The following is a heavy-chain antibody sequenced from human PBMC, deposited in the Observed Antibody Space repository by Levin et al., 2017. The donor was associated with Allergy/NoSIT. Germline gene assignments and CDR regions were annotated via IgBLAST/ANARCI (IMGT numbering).Heavy chain of an antibody. Sequence: GGSLRLSCAASGFTFSSYAMSWVRQAPGKGLEWVSAISGSGGSTHYADSVKGRFTISRDNSKNTLYVQMNSLRVDDAAVFYCAKDGAGGSSYGYEFDNWGQGTLVTVSS. V-gene: IGHV3-23*01. CDR1: GFTFSSYA. CDR3: AKDGAGGSSYGYEFDN. D-gene: IGHD5-18*01. J-gene: IGHJ4*02. CDR2: ISGSGGST.